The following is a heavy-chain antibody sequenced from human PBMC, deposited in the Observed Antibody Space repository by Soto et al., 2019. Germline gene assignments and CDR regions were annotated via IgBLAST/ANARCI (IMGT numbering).Heavy chain of an antibody. CDR1: GFTFSSYA. V-gene: IGHV3-30-3*01. Sequence: VQLVESGGGLVKPGGSLRLSCAASGFTFSSYAMHWVRQAPGKGLEWVAVISYDGSNKYYADSVKGRFTISRDNSKNTLYLQMNSLRAEDTAVYYCARDGVIAVASPDYYYYGMDVWGQGTTVTVSS. CDR2: ISYDGSNK. J-gene: IGHJ6*02. D-gene: IGHD6-19*01. CDR3: ARDGVIAVASPDYYYYGMDV.